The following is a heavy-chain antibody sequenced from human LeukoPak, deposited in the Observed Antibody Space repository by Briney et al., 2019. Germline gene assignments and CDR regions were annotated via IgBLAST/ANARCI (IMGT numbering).Heavy chain of an antibody. J-gene: IGHJ4*02. CDR1: GGSITSGSYY. V-gene: IGHV4-61*02. CDR3: ARERIGGSYYRPIDY. Sequence: PSETLSLTCTVSGGSITSGSYYWSWIRQPAGKGLEWIGRIYIIGSTNYNPSLKSRVTISLDTSKNQFSLKLRSVTAAGTAVYYCARERIGGSYYRPIDYWGQGTLVTVSS. CDR2: IYIIGST. D-gene: IGHD3-10*01.